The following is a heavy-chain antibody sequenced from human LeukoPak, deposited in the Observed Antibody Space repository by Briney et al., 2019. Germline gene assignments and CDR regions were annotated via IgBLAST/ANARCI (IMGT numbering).Heavy chain of an antibody. J-gene: IGHJ4*02. CDR3: ATKQWLAPPPDS. D-gene: IGHD6-19*01. CDR1: GFTFSKYW. CDR2: INTDGTVT. Sequence: GGSLRISCAASGFTFSKYWMLWVRQAPGQGLASVSRINTDGTVTTYADSVKGRFTVSRDNADNTMFLQMNSVRDEDTAVYYCATKQWLAPPPDSWGQGTPVTVSS. V-gene: IGHV3-74*01.